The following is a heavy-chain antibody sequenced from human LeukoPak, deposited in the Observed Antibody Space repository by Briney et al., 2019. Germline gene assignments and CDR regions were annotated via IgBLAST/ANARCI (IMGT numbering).Heavy chain of an antibody. CDR3: VRDLILVWTPGDDFDF. CDR2: INEDATTI. V-gene: IGHV3-74*01. Sequence: PGGSLRLSCAASGFAFSAHWMHWVRQAPGKGLEWVSRINEDATTITYADSVKGRFIISRDNSKKSLHLQMNNLRAEDTAVYYCVRDLILVWTPGDDFDFWGQGTLVIVSS. D-gene: IGHD3-16*01. CDR1: GFAFSAHW. J-gene: IGHJ4*02.